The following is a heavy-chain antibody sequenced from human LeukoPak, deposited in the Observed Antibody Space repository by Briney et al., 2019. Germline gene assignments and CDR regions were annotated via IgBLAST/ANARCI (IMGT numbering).Heavy chain of an antibody. V-gene: IGHV3-21*01. CDR1: GFTFSSYS. J-gene: IGHJ4*02. D-gene: IGHD3-10*01. CDR3: ATYGSGSYYTFDY. Sequence: GGSLRLSCAASGFTFSSYSMNWVRQAPGKGLEWVSSISSSSSYIYYADSVKGRFTISRDNAKNSLYLQMSSLRAEDTAVYYCATYGSGSYYTFDYWGQGTLVTVSS. CDR2: ISSSSSYI.